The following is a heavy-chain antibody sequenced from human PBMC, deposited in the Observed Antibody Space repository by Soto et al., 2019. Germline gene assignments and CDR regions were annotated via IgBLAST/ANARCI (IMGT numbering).Heavy chain of an antibody. CDR1: GGSISSSSYY. CDR2: IYYSGST. J-gene: IGHJ3*02. CDR3: ARDRGSGYYHGAFDI. Sequence: SETLSLTCAVGGGSISSSSYYWGWIRQHPGKGLEWIGSIYYSGSTYYNPSLKSRVTISVDTSKNQFSLKLSSVTAADTAVYYCARDRGSGYYHGAFDIWGQGTMVTVSS. V-gene: IGHV4-39*02. D-gene: IGHD3-3*01.